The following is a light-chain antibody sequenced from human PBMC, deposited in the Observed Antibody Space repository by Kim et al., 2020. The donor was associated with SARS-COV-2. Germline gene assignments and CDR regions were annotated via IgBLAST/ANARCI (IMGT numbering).Light chain of an antibody. Sequence: ASVKLTCTLSSGHSSYAIAWHQQQPEKGPRYLMKLNSDGRHSKGGGIPDRFSGSSAGAERYLTISSLQSEDEADYYCQTWGTGIQLFGGGTQLTVL. V-gene: IGLV4-69*01. CDR1: SGHSSYA. J-gene: IGLJ2*01. CDR2: LNSDGRH. CDR3: QTWGTGIQL.